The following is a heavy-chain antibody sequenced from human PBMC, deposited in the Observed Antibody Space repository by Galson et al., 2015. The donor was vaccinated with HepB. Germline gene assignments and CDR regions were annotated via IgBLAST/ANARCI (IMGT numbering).Heavy chain of an antibody. CDR3: ARGEEWLPHEQYFDY. Sequence: SVKVSCKASGGTFSSYAISWVRQAPGQGLEWMGGIIPIFGTANYAQKFQGRVTITADESTSTAYMELSSLRSEDTAVYYCARGEEWLPHEQYFDYWGQGTLVTVSS. CDR2: IIPIFGTA. V-gene: IGHV1-69*13. J-gene: IGHJ4*02. D-gene: IGHD6-19*01. CDR1: GGTFSSYA.